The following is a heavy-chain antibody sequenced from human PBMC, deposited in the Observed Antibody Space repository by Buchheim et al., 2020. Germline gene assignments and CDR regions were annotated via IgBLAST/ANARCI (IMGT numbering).Heavy chain of an antibody. CDR1: GFTFSSYT. D-gene: IGHD5/OR15-5a*01. CDR2: ISSSTYHL. Sequence: EVQLMESGGGLVKPGGSLRLSCAASGFTFSSYTMNWVRQAPGKGLEWVSAISSSTYHLYYADSVKGRFTISRDNAKNSLYLQMENLRVEDTAVYYCAKFSGVFDMDVWGQGTT. J-gene: IGHJ6*02. CDR3: AKFSGVFDMDV. V-gene: IGHV3-21*01.